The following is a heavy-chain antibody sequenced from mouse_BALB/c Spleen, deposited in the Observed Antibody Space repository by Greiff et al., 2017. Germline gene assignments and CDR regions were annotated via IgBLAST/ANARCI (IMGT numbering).Heavy chain of an antibody. Sequence: VQLKESGAELVKPGASVKLSCTASGFNIKDTYMHWVKQRPEQGLEWIGRIDPANGNTKYDPKFQGKATITADTSSNTAYLQLSSLTSEDTAVYYCARSALLRFYFDYWGQGTTLTVSS. V-gene: IGHV14-3*02. CDR1: GFNIKDTY. D-gene: IGHD1-1*01. CDR2: IDPANGNT. J-gene: IGHJ2*01. CDR3: ARSALLRFYFDY.